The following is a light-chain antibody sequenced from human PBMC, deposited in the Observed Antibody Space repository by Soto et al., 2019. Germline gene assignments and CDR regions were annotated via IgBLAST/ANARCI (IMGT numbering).Light chain of an antibody. Sequence: SYELTQPPSVSVAPGKTARITCGGNNIGSKSVHWYQQKPGQAPVLVIYYDSDRPSGIPERFSGSNSGNTANLTISRVEAGDEADYYCQVWDSSSDRDVVFGGGTKVTVL. V-gene: IGLV3-21*04. J-gene: IGLJ2*01. CDR2: YDS. CDR1: NIGSKS. CDR3: QVWDSSSDRDVV.